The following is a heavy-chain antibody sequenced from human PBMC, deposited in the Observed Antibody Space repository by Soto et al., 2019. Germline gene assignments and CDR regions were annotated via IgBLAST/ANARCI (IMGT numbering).Heavy chain of an antibody. D-gene: IGHD5-12*01. Sequence: SETLSLTCTVAGGSISTFYWSWIRQPPGKGLEWIGYISNSGSTSYNASLKSRVTISVDMSKNQFSLNMSSVTAADTAVYYCARWLRGRMDAFDIWGQGTMVTVSS. CDR1: GGSISTFY. J-gene: IGHJ3*02. CDR3: ARWLRGRMDAFDI. CDR2: ISNSGST. V-gene: IGHV4-59*01.